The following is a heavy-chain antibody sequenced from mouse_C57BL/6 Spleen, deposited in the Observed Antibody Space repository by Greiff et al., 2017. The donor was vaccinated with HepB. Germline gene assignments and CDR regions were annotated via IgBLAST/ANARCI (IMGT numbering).Heavy chain of an antibody. CDR1: GFNIKDDY. D-gene: IGHD1-1*01. V-gene: IGHV14-4*01. CDR3: TTGGSSYTYYFDY. Sequence: EVKLQESGAELVRPGASVKLSCTASGFNIKDDYMHWVKQRPEQGLEWIGWIDPENGDTEYASKFQGKATITADTSSNTAYLQLSSLTSEDTAVYYCTTGGSSYTYYFDYWGQGTTLTVSS. J-gene: IGHJ2*01. CDR2: IDPENGDT.